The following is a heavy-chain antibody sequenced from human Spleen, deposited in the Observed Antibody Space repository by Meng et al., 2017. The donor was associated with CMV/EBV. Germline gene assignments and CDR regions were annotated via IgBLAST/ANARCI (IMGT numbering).Heavy chain of an antibody. V-gene: IGHV3-66*02. CDR1: GFTFSTHW. Sequence: GGSLRLSCAASGFTFSTHWMNWVRQAPGKALEWVSLTHSGGRTYYGDSVKGRFTISRDDSKNTLYLHMNSLRADDTAVYYCASLWGYGMDVWGQGTTVTVSS. CDR3: ASLWGYGMDV. CDR2: THSGGRT. D-gene: IGHD3-16*01. J-gene: IGHJ6*02.